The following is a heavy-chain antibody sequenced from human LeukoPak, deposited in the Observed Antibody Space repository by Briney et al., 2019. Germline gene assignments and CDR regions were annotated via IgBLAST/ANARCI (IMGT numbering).Heavy chain of an antibody. CDR1: GFTFSDYI. D-gene: IGHD3-16*01. J-gene: IGHJ3*02. CDR2: IRRGSNSYTT. CDR3: TRDGGEGGNSAFDI. Sequence: RGSLRLSCAASGFTFSDYILDWVRQAPGKGLEWVGRIRRGSNSYTTEYAASVKGRFIISRDDSKNSLYLHMNSLKTEDTAVYHCTRDGGEGGNSAFDIWGQGTMVTVSS. V-gene: IGHV3-72*01.